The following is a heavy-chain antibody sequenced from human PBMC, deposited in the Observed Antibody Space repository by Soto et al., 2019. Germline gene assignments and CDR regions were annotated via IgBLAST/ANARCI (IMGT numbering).Heavy chain of an antibody. CDR3: ARDETTDYSNYDVPPSSYYYYGMDV. Sequence: GASVKVSCKASGGTFSSYAISWVRQAPGQGLEWMGGIIPIFGTANYAQKFQGRVTITADKSTSTAYMELSSLRSEDTAVYYCARDETTDYSNYDVPPSSYYYYGMDVWGQGTTVTVSS. D-gene: IGHD4-4*01. V-gene: IGHV1-69*06. J-gene: IGHJ6*02. CDR1: GGTFSSYA. CDR2: IIPIFGTA.